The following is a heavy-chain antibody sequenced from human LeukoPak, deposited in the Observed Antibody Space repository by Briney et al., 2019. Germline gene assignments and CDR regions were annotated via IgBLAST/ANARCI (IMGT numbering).Heavy chain of an antibody. V-gene: IGHV1-69*05. J-gene: IGHJ4*02. CDR2: IIPIFGTA. Sequence: GASVKVSCKASGGTFSSYAISWVRQAPGQGLEWMGGIIPIFGTANYAQKFQGRVTITTDESTSTAYMELSSLRSEDTAVYYCATGVGSSGYSFDYWGQGTLVTVSS. CDR3: ATGVGSSGYSFDY. CDR1: GGTFSSYA. D-gene: IGHD3-22*01.